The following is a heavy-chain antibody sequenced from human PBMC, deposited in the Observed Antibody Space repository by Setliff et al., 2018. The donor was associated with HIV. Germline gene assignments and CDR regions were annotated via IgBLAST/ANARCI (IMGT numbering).Heavy chain of an antibody. J-gene: IGHJ3*02. CDR2: ISSTSSNM. V-gene: IGHV3-48*01. D-gene: IGHD6-19*01. CDR3: ARYALAVPGYHNAFDI. Sequence: GGSLRLSCAASGFSFSSYGMNWVRQAPGKGLEWVSYISSTSSNMYYVDSVEGRFTISRDNADNSLYLQMNSLRAEDTAVYYCARYALAVPGYHNAFDIWGQGTMVTVSS. CDR1: GFSFSSYG.